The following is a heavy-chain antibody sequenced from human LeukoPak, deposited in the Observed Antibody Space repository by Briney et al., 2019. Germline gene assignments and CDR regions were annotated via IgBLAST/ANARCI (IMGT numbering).Heavy chain of an antibody. CDR1: GGTFSSYA. V-gene: IGHV1-69*05. D-gene: IGHD2-8*01. CDR2: IIPIFGTA. Sequence: SVKVSCKASGGTFSSYAISWVRQPPGQGLEWMGRIIPIFGTANYAQKFQGRVTITTDESTSTAYMELSSLRSEDTAVYYCARGQSWSSYYFDYWGQGTLVTVSS. CDR3: ARGQSWSSYYFDY. J-gene: IGHJ4*02.